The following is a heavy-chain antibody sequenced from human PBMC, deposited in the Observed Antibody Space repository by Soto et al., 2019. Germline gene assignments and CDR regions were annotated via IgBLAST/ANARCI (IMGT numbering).Heavy chain of an antibody. CDR2: INPSGGST. D-gene: IGHD4-17*01. CDR3: TRAPSYGAFDI. Sequence: VASVKVSCKASGYTFTSYYIHWVRQAPGQGLEWMGIINPSGGSTTYAQKFQGRVTMTRDTSTSTVYMELSSLRSEDTAVYYCTRAPSYGAFDIWGQGTMVTVSS. V-gene: IGHV1-46*03. J-gene: IGHJ3*02. CDR1: GYTFTSYY.